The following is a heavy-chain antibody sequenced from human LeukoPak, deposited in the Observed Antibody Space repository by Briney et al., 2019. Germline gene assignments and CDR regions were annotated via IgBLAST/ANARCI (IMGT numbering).Heavy chain of an antibody. D-gene: IGHD3-10*01. CDR3: ARDGSWSYYGSGSYYQTYYFDY. CDR1: GXXXSIYS. J-gene: IGHJ4*02. V-gene: IGHV3-21*01. Sequence: GGSLXXXXXAXGXXXSIYSMNWVRQAPGEGLGWVSSISSSSSYIYYADSGKGRFTIARDNAKNSLYLQMNSLRAEDTAVYYCARDGSWSYYGSGSYYQTYYFDYWGQGTLVTVSS. CDR2: ISSSSSYI.